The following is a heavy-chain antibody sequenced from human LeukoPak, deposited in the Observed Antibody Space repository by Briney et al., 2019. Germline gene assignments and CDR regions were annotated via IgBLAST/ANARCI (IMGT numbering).Heavy chain of an antibody. D-gene: IGHD6-13*01. CDR2: IRGNGDVI. CDR3: AKEAFGYSSSIKPLDY. J-gene: IGHJ4*02. CDR1: GFTFSSHT. Sequence: GGSLRLSCSASGFTFSSHTMHWVRQAPGKGLEYVSSIRGNGDVIYYADSVKGRFTISRDNSKNTLYLQMNSLRAEDTAVYYCAKEAFGYSSSIKPLDYWGQGTLVTVSS. V-gene: IGHV3-64*04.